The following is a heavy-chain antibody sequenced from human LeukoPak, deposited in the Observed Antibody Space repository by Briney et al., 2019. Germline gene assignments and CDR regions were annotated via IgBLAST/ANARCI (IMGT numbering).Heavy chain of an antibody. Sequence: SETLSLTCTVSGGSISSYYWSWIRQPPGKGLEWIGYIYYSGSTNYNPSLKSRVTISVDTSKNQFSLKLSSATAADTAVYYCARGLYCSSTSCYISDAFDIWGQGTMVTVSS. CDR3: ARGLYCSSTSCYISDAFDI. J-gene: IGHJ3*02. D-gene: IGHD2-2*02. CDR2: IYYSGST. V-gene: IGHV4-59*01. CDR1: GGSISSYY.